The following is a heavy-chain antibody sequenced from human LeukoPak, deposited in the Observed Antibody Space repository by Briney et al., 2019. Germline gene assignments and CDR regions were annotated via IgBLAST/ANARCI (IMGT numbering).Heavy chain of an antibody. V-gene: IGHV1-18*01. Sequence: VASVTVSCKASGYTFTSYGISWVRQAPGQGLERMGWISGYNGHTKYAQKFQGRATMTTDTSTSTAYMELRSLRSDDTAVYYCARDSREVLLWFGEFSPWGQGTLVTVSS. CDR3: ARDSREVLLWFGEFSP. CDR1: GYTFTSYG. CDR2: ISGYNGHT. J-gene: IGHJ5*02. D-gene: IGHD3-10*01.